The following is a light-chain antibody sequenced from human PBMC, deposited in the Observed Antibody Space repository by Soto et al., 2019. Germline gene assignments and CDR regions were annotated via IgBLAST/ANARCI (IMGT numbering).Light chain of an antibody. V-gene: IGLV8-61*01. J-gene: IGLJ3*02. CDR2: STN. CDR1: SGSVSTSHF. Sequence: QTVVTQEPSFSVSPGGTVTLTCGLRSGSVSTSHFASWYQQTPGQAPRTLIYSTNTRSSGVPDRFSGSIFGNKAALTITGAQADDEADYYCCSYAGTSRVFGGGTKLTVL. CDR3: CSYAGTSRV.